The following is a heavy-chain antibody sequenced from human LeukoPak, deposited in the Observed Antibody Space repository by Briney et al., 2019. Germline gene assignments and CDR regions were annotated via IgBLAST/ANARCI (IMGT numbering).Heavy chain of an antibody. D-gene: IGHD2-2*02. CDR1: GGSISSCNW. CDR3: ARVYCSSTSCYTFDY. V-gene: IGHV4-4*02. Sequence: SGTLSLTCAVSGGSISSCNWWSWVRQPPRKGLEWVWEIYHSGSTNYHPYLKSLVTISVDKSKNQFSLNLSSVTAADTAVYYCARVYCSSTSCYTFDYWGQGTLVTVSS. CDR2: IYHSGST. J-gene: IGHJ4*02.